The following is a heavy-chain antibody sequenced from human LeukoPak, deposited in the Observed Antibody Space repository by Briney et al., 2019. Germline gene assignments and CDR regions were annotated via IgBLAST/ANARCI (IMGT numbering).Heavy chain of an antibody. CDR2: IFLRGST. J-gene: IGHJ4*02. V-gene: IGHV4-4*07. CDR3: ARAVWNYLDL. Sequence: TSETLSPTCTVSGGSISGSYWSWVRQPAGKGLEWIGRIFLRGSTNYNPSLKSRVTMSVDTSKSQFSLKLSSVTAADTAVYYCARAVWNYLDLWGQGILVTVSS. D-gene: IGHD1-1*01. CDR1: GGSISGSY.